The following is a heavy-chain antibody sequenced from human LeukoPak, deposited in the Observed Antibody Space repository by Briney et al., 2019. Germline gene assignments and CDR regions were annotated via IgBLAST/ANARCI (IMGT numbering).Heavy chain of an antibody. CDR1: GGSISSSSYY. V-gene: IGHV4-39*02. J-gene: IGHJ5*02. CDR2: IYYSGST. CDR3: ARDNDFWTAMLGWFDP. D-gene: IGHD3-3*01. Sequence: PSETLSLTCNVSGGSISSSSYYWGWIRQPPGKGLEWIGSIYYSGSTYYNPSLKSRVTISVDTSKNHFSLKLNSVTAADTAVYYCARDNDFWTAMLGWFDPWGQGTLVSVSS.